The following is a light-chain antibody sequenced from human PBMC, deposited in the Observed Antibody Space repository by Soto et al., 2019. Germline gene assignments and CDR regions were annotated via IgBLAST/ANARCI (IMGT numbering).Light chain of an antibody. Sequence: VMPQSPATLSVSAGDRATLSCRASQSVIGNLAWYQQSTGQAPRLLIYGASTRATGVPARLSGSGSGTEFNLTIRTLQSEDFAVYFCQKYNNSPGTFGQGTKVDIK. J-gene: IGKJ1*01. CDR3: QKYNNSPGT. CDR1: QSVIGN. V-gene: IGKV3-15*01. CDR2: GAS.